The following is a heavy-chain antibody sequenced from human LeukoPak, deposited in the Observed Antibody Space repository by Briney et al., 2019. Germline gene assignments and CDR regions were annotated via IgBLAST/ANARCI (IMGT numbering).Heavy chain of an antibody. J-gene: IGHJ6*03. CDR1: GYTFTSYY. V-gene: IGHV1-46*01. CDR3: ARAVQLERPDLRRGISYYYYYMDV. Sequence: ASVKVSCKASGYTFTSYYMHWVRQAPGQGLEWMGIINPSGGSTSYAQKFQGRVTMTRDMSTSTVYMKLSSLRSEDTAVCYCARAVQLERPDLRRGISYYYYYMDVWGKGTTVTVSS. CDR2: INPSGGST. D-gene: IGHD1-1*01.